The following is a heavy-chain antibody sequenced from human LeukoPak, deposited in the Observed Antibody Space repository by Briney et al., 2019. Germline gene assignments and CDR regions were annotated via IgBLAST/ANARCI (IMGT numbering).Heavy chain of an antibody. V-gene: IGHV1-69*10. CDR1: GGNIDNFA. CDR2: LSPLLTT. Sequence: GASVRVSCKASGGNIDNFAISWVRQAPGQGLEWMGGLSPLLTTYAQKFRGRVTISADESTNTVYMDLSTLTSEDTADYFCARDREVAARPGGWFDPWGQGTQVTVSS. J-gene: IGHJ5*02. CDR3: ARDREVAARPGGWFDP. D-gene: IGHD6-6*01.